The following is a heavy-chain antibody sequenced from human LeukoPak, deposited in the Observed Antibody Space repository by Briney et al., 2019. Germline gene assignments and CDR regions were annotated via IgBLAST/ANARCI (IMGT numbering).Heavy chain of an antibody. V-gene: IGHV4-34*01. CDR3: ARRGIVVVPAVSLFDY. CDR2: INHSGRT. CDR1: GGSFSGYY. Sequence: PSETLSLTCAVYGGSFSGYYWSWIRQPPGKGLEWIGEINHSGRTNYNPSLKSRVTISVDTSKNQFSLKLSSVTAADTAVYYCARRGIVVVPAVSLFDYWGQGTLVTVSS. J-gene: IGHJ4*02. D-gene: IGHD2-2*01.